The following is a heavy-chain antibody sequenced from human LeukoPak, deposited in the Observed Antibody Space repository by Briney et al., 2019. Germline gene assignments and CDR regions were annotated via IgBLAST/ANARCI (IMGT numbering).Heavy chain of an antibody. CDR2: IYYSGST. CDR3: ARAGASGSYLHWFDP. V-gene: IGHV4-59*11. Sequence: SETLSLTCTVSAGSISTHYWSWIRQPPGKGLECIGYIYYSGSTNYNPSLKSRVTISVDTSKNQISLKLFSVTAADTAVYYCARAGASGSYLHWFDPWGHGTLVTVSS. CDR1: AGSISTHY. J-gene: IGHJ5*02. D-gene: IGHD3-10*01.